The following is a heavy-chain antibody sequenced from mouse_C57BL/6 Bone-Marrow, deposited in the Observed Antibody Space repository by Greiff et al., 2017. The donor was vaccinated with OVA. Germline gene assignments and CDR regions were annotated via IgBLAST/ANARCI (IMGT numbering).Heavy chain of an antibody. Sequence: EVQLVEPGGGLVQPGESLKLSCESNEYEFPSHDMSWVRKTPEKRLELVAAINSDGGSTYYPDTLERRFIISRDNTKKTLYLQMSSLSSEDTALYHCARLGYYGSSSGGWYFDVWGTGPTVTVSS. CDR3: ARLGYYGSSSGGWYFDV. V-gene: IGHV5-2*01. CDR2: INSDGGST. J-gene: IGHJ1*03. D-gene: IGHD1-1*01. CDR1: EYEFPSHD.